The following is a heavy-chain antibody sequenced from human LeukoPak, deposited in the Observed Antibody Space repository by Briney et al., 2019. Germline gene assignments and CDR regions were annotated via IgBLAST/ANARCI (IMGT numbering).Heavy chain of an antibody. CDR3: AREGAPTTPRFDP. CDR1: GGSFSSYY. V-gene: IGHV4-59*01. Sequence: SETLSLTCTVSGGSFSSYYWSWIRQPPGKGLEWVGCIYYSGNTTYNPSLKSRVTISVDTSKNPFSLKLSSVTAADTAVYYCAREGAPTTPRFDPWGQGTLVTVSS. D-gene: IGHD4/OR15-4a*01. CDR2: IYYSGNT. J-gene: IGHJ5*02.